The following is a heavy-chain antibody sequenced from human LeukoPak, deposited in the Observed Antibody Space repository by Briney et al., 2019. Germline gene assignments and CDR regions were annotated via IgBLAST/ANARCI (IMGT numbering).Heavy chain of an antibody. V-gene: IGHV3-74*01. CDR2: ISNDGGNT. CDR3: TRDRGWRVLDH. CDR1: GFTFSSYW. Sequence: GGSLRLSCAASGFTFSSYWMHWVRQAPGKGLVWVSRISNDGGNTSYADSVKGRFTISRDNAKNTLYLQMNSLRVEDTAVYYCTRDRGWRVLDHWGQGTLVTVSS. J-gene: IGHJ4*02. D-gene: IGHD2-15*01.